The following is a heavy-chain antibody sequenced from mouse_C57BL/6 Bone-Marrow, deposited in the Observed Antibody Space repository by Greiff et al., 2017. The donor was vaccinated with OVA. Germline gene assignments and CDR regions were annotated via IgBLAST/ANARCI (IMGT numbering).Heavy chain of an antibody. CDR1: GFTFSDYG. J-gene: IGHJ2*01. Sequence: EVQRVESGGGLVQPGGSLKLSCAASGFTFSDYGMAWVRQAPGKGPEWVAFISNLAYSIYYADTVTGRFTIARENAKNTLYLEMSSLRSEDAAMYYCAREGDYEGFDYWGQGTTLTVSS. V-gene: IGHV5-15*01. D-gene: IGHD1-1*01. CDR3: AREGDYEGFDY. CDR2: ISNLAYSI.